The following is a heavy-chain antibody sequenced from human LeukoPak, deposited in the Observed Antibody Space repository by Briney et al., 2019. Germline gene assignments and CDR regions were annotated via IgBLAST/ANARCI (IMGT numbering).Heavy chain of an antibody. V-gene: IGHV3-48*01. CDR3: ARSVSPFAFDI. CDR1: GFTFSSYS. J-gene: IGHJ3*02. CDR2: ISSSSTI. Sequence: GGSLRLSCAASGFTFSSYSMNWVRQAPGKGLEWVSYISSSSTIYYADSVKGRFTISRDNAKNSLYLQMNSLRAEDTAVYYCARSVSPFAFDIWGQGTMVTVSS.